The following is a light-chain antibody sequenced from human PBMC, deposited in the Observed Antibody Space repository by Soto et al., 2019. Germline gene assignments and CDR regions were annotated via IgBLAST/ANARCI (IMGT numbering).Light chain of an antibody. CDR1: QSVSSNS. V-gene: IGKV3-20*01. Sequence: EIVLTQSPGTLSLSPVERATLSCRASQSVSSNSLAWYQQKPGQAPRLLIYGASSRATGIPDRFSGSGSGTDLALTIRRLEPEDFAVYYCQLYGTSPGFPFGPGTKVDI. J-gene: IGKJ3*01. CDR3: QLYGTSPGFP. CDR2: GAS.